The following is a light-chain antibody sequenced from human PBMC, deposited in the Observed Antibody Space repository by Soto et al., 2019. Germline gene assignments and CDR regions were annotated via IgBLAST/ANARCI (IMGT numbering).Light chain of an antibody. J-gene: IGLJ1*01. CDR3: CSYAGSSTDV. V-gene: IGLV2-23*01. Sequence: QSALTQPASVSGSPGQSITISCTGTSSDVGSYNLVSWYQQHPGKAPKLMIYEGSKRPSGVSNRVSGSKSGNTAALTISGVQAEDEADYYCCSYAGSSTDVFGTGTKVTVL. CDR1: SSDVGSYNL. CDR2: EGS.